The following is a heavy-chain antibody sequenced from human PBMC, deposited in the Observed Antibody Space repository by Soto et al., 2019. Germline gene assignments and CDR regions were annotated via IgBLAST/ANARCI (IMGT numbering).Heavy chain of an antibody. CDR1: GFIFSSQW. CDR3: ARGVPGLGIDY. Sequence: GGSLRLSCAASGFIFSSQWMHWVRQVPGKGLLWVSYINSDGTTTGYADSVKGRFTISRDNAKNTVYLQMDSLGVDDTAVYFCARGVPGLGIDYWGQGTLVTVSS. J-gene: IGHJ4*02. V-gene: IGHV3-74*01. CDR2: INSDGTTT.